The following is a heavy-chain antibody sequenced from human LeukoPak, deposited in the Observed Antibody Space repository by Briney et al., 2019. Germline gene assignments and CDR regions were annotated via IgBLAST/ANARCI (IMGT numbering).Heavy chain of an antibody. CDR2: IYSGGST. D-gene: IGHD2-21*02. CDR3: AKRGGLPPLDYYYYYMDV. V-gene: IGHV3-53*01. J-gene: IGHJ6*03. Sequence: GGSLRLSCAVSGFAVSSNYMTWVRQAPGKGLEWVSVIYSGGSTYYADSVKGRFTISRDNSKNTLYLQMNSLRAEDTAVYYCAKRGGLPPLDYYYYYMDVWGKGTTVTVSS. CDR1: GFAVSSNY.